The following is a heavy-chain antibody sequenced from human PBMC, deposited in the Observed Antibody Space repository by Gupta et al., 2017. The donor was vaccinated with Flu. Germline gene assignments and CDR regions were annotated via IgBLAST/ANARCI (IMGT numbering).Heavy chain of an antibody. Sequence: QVQLVESGGGVVQPGRSLRLSCAVSGLTFSTYAVHWVRQAPGKGLEWVTVISNNGDNKNYADSVKGRFTISRDNSNNTVYLQMNSLRADDTAVYYCARDKDSYYYYYYYMDVWGKGTTVTVSS. J-gene: IGHJ6*03. CDR2: ISNNGDNK. V-gene: IGHV3-30-3*01. CDR1: GLTFSTYA. CDR3: ARDKDSYYYYYYYMDV. D-gene: IGHD2-15*01.